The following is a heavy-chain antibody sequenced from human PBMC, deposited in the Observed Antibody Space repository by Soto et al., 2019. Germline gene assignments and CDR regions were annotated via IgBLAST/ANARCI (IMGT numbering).Heavy chain of an antibody. D-gene: IGHD3-10*01. V-gene: IGHV3-23*01. CDR2: ISGSGGTA. Sequence: EVQLLESGGGSVQPGGSLRLSCAASGFTFSSYAMHWVRRPPGKGLEWVSSISGSGGTAYYADSVKGRCSISRDSLVNTLYLPMNSLKAYDTAVYYCAKGRGQNSNFDYWGQATLVTVSP. CDR3: AKGRGQNSNFDY. CDR1: GFTFSSYA. J-gene: IGHJ4*02.